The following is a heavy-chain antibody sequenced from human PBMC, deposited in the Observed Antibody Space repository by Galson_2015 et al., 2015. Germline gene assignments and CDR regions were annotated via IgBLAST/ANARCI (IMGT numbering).Heavy chain of an antibody. J-gene: IGHJ4*02. CDR2: ISYSGST. Sequence: ETLSLTCTVSGGSVSSSSYYWGWIRQPPGKGLDWIGSISYSGSTYYNPSLKSRLTVSGDTSKNQFSLRLSSVTAADTAVYYCASHTSGWYLGYWGQGTLVTVSS. CDR1: GGSVSSSSYY. V-gene: IGHV4-39*01. D-gene: IGHD6-19*01. CDR3: ASHTSGWYLGY.